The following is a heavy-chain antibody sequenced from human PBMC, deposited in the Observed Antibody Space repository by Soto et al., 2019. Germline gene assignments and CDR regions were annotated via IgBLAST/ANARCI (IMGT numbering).Heavy chain of an antibody. CDR1: GFTFSSYG. Sequence: QVQLVESGGGVVQPGRSLRLSCAASGFTFSSYGMQWVRQAPGKGLEWVAVMWYDGSNKYYADSVKGRFTIPRDNSKNTPYLKMNSLRAEDKAVYYCARAGTAMDYYYFYGMDVWGQGTMVTVSS. D-gene: IGHD2-21*02. CDR3: ARAGTAMDYYYFYGMDV. CDR2: MWYDGSNK. V-gene: IGHV3-33*01. J-gene: IGHJ6*02.